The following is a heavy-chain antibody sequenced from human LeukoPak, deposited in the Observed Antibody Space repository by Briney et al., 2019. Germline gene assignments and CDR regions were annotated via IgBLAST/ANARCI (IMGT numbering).Heavy chain of an antibody. CDR1: GFTFSSHG. CDR2: IRYDGSNK. D-gene: IGHD3-22*01. Sequence: GGSLRLSCAASGFTFSSHGMHWVRQAPGKGLEWVAFIRYDGSNKYYADSVKGRFTISRDNSKNTLYLQMNSLRAEDTAVYYCAKDGVVDSSGYYYYYYMDVWGKGTTVTISS. CDR3: AKDGVVDSSGYYYYYYMDV. J-gene: IGHJ6*03. V-gene: IGHV3-30*02.